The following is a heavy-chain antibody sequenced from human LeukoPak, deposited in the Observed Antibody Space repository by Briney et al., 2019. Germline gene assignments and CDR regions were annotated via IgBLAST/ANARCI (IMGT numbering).Heavy chain of an antibody. CDR3: AKDREEGWLQIFFDY. D-gene: IGHD5-24*01. CDR1: GFTFSSYW. V-gene: IGHV3-23*01. J-gene: IGHJ4*02. Sequence: PGGSLRLSCAASGFTFSSYWMSWVRQAPGKGLEWVSAISGSGGSTYYADSVKGRFTISRDNSKNTLYLQMNSLRAEDTAVYYCAKDREEGWLQIFFDYWGQGTLVTVSS. CDR2: ISGSGGST.